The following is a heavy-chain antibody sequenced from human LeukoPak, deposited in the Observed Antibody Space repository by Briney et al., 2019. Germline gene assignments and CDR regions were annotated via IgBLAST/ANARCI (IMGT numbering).Heavy chain of an antibody. Sequence: SQTLSLTCAISGDSVSSNSAAWNWIRQSPSRGLEWLGRTYYRSKWYNDYAVSVKSRITINPDTSKNQFSLQLNSVTPEDTAVYYYARDLMVRGVIPLDYWGQGTLVTVSS. D-gene: IGHD3-10*01. J-gene: IGHJ4*02. V-gene: IGHV6-1*01. CDR3: ARDLMVRGVIPLDY. CDR1: GDSVSSNSAA. CDR2: TYYRSKWYN.